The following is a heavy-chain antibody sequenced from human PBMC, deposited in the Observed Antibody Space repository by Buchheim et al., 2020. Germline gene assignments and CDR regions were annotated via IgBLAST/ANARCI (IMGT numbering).Heavy chain of an antibody. CDR3: ARGPINQLLFPVANDY. CDR1: GFTFSDYY. CDR2: ISSSSSYT. J-gene: IGHJ4*02. V-gene: IGHV3-11*05. Sequence: QVQLVESGGGLVKPGGSLRLSCAASGFTFSDYYMSWIRQAPGQGLEWVSYISSSSSYTNYADYVKGRFTISRDNAKNSLYLQMNSLRAEDTAVYYSARGPINQLLFPVANDYWGQGTL. D-gene: IGHD2-2*01.